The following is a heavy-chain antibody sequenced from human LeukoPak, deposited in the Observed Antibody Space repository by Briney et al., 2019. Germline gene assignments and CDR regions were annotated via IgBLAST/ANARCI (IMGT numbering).Heavy chain of an antibody. V-gene: IGHV3-30*04. Sequence: GGSLRLYCAASGFTFSSYNLHWVRQAPGEGLEWVAVISNDGSNKYYADSVRGRFTISRDNSKNTLYLQMNSLRAEDTAAYYCARDWYDSSGYYYGDLRGWGQGTLVTVSS. D-gene: IGHD3-22*01. CDR2: ISNDGSNK. CDR1: GFTFSSYN. CDR3: ARDWYDSSGYYYGDLRG. J-gene: IGHJ4*02.